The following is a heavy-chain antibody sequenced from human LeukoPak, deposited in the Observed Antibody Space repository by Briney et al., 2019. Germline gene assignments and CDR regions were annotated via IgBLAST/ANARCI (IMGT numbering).Heavy chain of an antibody. Sequence: SGGSLRLPCAASTFTFSDYWMHWVRQAPGKGLVWVSRISDDGSSTTYADSVRGRFTISRDNAKNTLYLQMNSLRVEDTAMYYCVRDLYSDYNWFDPWGQGTLVTVSS. D-gene: IGHD4-11*01. V-gene: IGHV3-74*01. CDR3: VRDLYSDYNWFDP. J-gene: IGHJ5*02. CDR2: ISDDGSST. CDR1: TFTFSDYW.